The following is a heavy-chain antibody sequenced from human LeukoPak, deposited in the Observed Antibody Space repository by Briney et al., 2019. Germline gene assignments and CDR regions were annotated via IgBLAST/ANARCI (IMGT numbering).Heavy chain of an antibody. V-gene: IGHV3-53*01. CDR2: IYSGGST. J-gene: IGHJ4*02. D-gene: IGHD6-6*01. CDR1: GFTVSSNY. Sequence: GGSLRLSCAASGFTVSSNYMSWVRQAPGKGLEWVSVIYSGGSTYYADSLKGRFTISRDNAKNTLYLQMNSLRAEDTAVYYCARPSGEYSSSGVFDYWGQGTLVTVSS. CDR3: ARPSGEYSSSGVFDY.